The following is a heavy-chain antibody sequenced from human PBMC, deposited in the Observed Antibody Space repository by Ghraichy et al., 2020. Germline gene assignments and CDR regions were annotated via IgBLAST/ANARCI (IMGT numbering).Heavy chain of an antibody. D-gene: IGHD2-2*01. CDR1: GGSFSGYY. CDR3: ARGGYCSSTSCYWAYYYGMDG. V-gene: IGHV4-34*01. Sequence: SETLSLTCAVYGGSFSGYYWSWIRQPPGKGLEWIGEINHSGSTNSNPSPKSRVTISVDTSKNQFSLKLGSVTAADTAVYYCARGGYCSSTSCYWAYYYGMDGWGQGTTVTVSS. J-gene: IGHJ6*02. CDR2: INHSGST.